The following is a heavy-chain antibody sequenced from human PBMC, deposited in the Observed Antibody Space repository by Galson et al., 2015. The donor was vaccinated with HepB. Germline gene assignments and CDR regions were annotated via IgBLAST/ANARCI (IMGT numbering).Heavy chain of an antibody. Sequence: SVKVSCKAPGGTFSRYIMSWVRQAPGQGLEWMGGIFPIFGTANYAQKFQGRVTITADESTSTVYMELSSLRSEDTAVYYCARDWPHIVVEPAAHNWFDPWGQGTLVTVSS. V-gene: IGHV1-69*13. J-gene: IGHJ5*02. CDR2: IFPIFGTA. CDR3: ARDWPHIVVEPAAHNWFDP. CDR1: GGTFSRYI. D-gene: IGHD2-2*01.